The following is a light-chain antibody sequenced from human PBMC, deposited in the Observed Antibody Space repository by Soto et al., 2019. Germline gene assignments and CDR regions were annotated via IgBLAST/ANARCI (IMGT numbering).Light chain of an antibody. Sequence: DIHMTQSPSSLSASVGDRVTITCPASQSISSYLNWYQQKPGKAPKLLIYAASSLQSGVPSRFSGSGSGTDFTLTISSLQPEDFATYYCQQSYSTPISFGQGTRLEIK. V-gene: IGKV1-39*01. J-gene: IGKJ5*01. CDR2: AAS. CDR1: QSISSY. CDR3: QQSYSTPIS.